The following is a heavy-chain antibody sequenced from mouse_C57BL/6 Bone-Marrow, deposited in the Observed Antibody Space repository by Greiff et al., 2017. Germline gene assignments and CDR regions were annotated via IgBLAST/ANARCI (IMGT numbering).Heavy chain of an antibody. J-gene: IGHJ4*01. D-gene: IGHD2-1*01. Sequence: QVQLQQSGPELVKPGASVKISCKASGYAFSSSWMNWVKQRPGTGLEWIGRIYPGDGDTNYNGKFKGKATLTADKSSSTAYMQLSSLTSEDSAVYFCARSLYPYAMDYWGQGTSVTVSS. CDR2: IYPGDGDT. CDR3: ARSLYPYAMDY. V-gene: IGHV1-82*01. CDR1: GYAFSSSW.